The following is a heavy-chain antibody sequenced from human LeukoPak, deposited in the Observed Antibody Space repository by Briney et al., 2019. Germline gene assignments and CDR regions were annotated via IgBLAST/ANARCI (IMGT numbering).Heavy chain of an antibody. Sequence: SETLSLTCTVSGGSISTYYWSWVRQPPVKGLEWIGYIYNTGGTNYNPSLESRVTISIDTSKNQFSLKLNSVIAADTAVYYCARGRRSSSSYYGMDVWGQGILVTVSS. V-gene: IGHV4-59*01. D-gene: IGHD6-6*01. CDR2: IYNTGGT. CDR1: GGSISTYY. CDR3: ARGRRSSSSYYGMDV. J-gene: IGHJ6*02.